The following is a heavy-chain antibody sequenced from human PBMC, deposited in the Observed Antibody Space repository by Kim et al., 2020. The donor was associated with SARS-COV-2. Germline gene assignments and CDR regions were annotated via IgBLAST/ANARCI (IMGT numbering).Heavy chain of an antibody. J-gene: IGHJ6*02. V-gene: IGHV3-15*01. CDR2: IKSKTDGGTT. CDR3: TTHKTLEYSSSSGEDYYYYYGMDV. CDR1: GFTFSNAW. Sequence: GGSLRLSCAASGFTFSNAWMSWVRQAPGKGLEWVGRIKSKTDGGTTDYDAPVKGRFTISRDDSKNTLYLQMNSLKTEDTAVYYCTTHKTLEYSSSSGEDYYYYYGMDVWGQGTTVTVSS. D-gene: IGHD6-6*01.